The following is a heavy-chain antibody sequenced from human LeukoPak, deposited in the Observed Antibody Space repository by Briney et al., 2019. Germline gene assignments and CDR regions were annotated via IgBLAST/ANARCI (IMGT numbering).Heavy chain of an antibody. J-gene: IGHJ3*02. CDR3: ARDLRELLFMVNAFDI. CDR2: IIPILGIA. D-gene: IGHD3-10*01. CDR1: GGTFSSYA. Sequence: ASVKVSCKASGGTFSSYAISWVRQAPGQGLEWMGRIIPILGIANYAQKFQGRVTITADKSTSTAYMELSSLRSEDTAVYYCARDLRELLFMVNAFDIWGQGTMVTVSS. V-gene: IGHV1-69*04.